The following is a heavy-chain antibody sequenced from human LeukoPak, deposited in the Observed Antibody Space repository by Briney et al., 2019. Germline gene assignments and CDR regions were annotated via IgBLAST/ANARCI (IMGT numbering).Heavy chain of an antibody. J-gene: IGHJ4*02. CDR1: GGSISSSSYY. CDR3: ARHRVGATPTFDY. D-gene: IGHD1-26*01. V-gene: IGHV4-39*01. Sequence: PSETLSLTCTVSGGSISSSSYYWGWIRQPPGKGLEWIGSIYYSGSTYYNPSLKSRVTISVDTSKNQFSLKLSSVTAADTAVYYCARHRVGATPTFDYWGQGTLVTVSS. CDR2: IYYSGST.